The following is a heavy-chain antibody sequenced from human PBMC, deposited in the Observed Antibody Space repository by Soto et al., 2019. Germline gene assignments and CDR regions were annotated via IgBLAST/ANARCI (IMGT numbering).Heavy chain of an antibody. CDR1: GFTFSSYA. CDR3: VRDTVTTSYYYSRTDV. CDR2: ISYAGSNK. J-gene: IGHJ6*04. D-gene: IGHD4-4*01. Sequence: GGSLRLSCAASGFTFSSYAMHWVRQAPGKGLEWVAVISYAGSNKSYADSVKDRFTISRDNSKNKHYLQLNNLRAEDKDVYYCVRDTVTTSYYYSRTDVWAKETTLTFPS. V-gene: IGHV3-30-3*01.